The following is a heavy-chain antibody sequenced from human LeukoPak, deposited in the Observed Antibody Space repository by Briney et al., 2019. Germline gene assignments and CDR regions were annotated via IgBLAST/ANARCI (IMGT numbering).Heavy chain of an antibody. CDR2: IGWDGGIT. CDR1: GFTFLAYA. Sequence: QAGGSLRLSCAASGFTFLAYAMHWVRQATGQGREGGSLIGWDGGITYYADSVRGRFTISRDNSKNSLYLQMNSLRAEDTALYYCARTLDSSSWYGDYWGQGTLVTVSS. D-gene: IGHD6-13*01. V-gene: IGHV3-43D*03. J-gene: IGHJ4*02. CDR3: ARTLDSSSWYGDY.